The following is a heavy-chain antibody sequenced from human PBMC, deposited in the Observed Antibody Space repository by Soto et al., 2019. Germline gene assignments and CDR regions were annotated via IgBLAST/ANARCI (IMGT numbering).Heavy chain of an antibody. Sequence: GASVKVSCKASGYSFTNYGITWVRQAPGQGFEWMGWISAYNGDTNYAQKLQGRVTVTTDASTSTAYLELRSLRSDDTAVYYCARDRGVAPPVAGNTHYYYYMDVWGKGTTVTVSS. D-gene: IGHD6-19*01. CDR2: ISAYNGDT. CDR1: GYSFTNYG. CDR3: ARDRGVAPPVAGNTHYYYYMDV. J-gene: IGHJ6*03. V-gene: IGHV1-18*01.